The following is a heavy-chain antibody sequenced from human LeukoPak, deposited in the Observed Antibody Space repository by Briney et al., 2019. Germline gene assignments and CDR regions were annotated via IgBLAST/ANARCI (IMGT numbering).Heavy chain of an antibody. J-gene: IGHJ4*02. Sequence: GGSLRLSCAASGFTFSIYYMRWVRQAPGKGLVWVSHIESDGGRTTYADSVKGRFIISRDNAKNTLYLQMNSLRAEDTAVYYCARGGPAGVATNDYWGQGTLVTVSS. V-gene: IGHV3-74*01. CDR2: IESDGGRT. CDR1: GFTFSIYY. D-gene: IGHD5-24*01. CDR3: ARGGPAGVATNDY.